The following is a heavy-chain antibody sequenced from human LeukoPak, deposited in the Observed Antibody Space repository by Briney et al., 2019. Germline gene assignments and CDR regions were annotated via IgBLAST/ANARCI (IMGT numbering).Heavy chain of an antibody. J-gene: IGHJ4*02. V-gene: IGHV4-59*01. D-gene: IGHD3-16*02. CDR1: GGSISSYY. CDR3: ARYRRSTFDY. CDR2: IYYSGST. Sequence: PSETLSLTCTVSGGSISSYYWSWIRQPPGKGLEWIGYIYYSGSTNYNPSLKSRVTISVDTSKNQFSLKLSSVTAADTAVYYCARYRRSTFDYWGQGTLVTVSS.